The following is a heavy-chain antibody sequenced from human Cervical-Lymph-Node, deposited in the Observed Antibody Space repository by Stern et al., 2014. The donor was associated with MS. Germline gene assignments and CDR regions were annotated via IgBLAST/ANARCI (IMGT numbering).Heavy chain of an antibody. CDR3: ARDNDDNGMDV. D-gene: IGHD1-1*01. Sequence: QVQLVQSGAEVKKPGSSVKVSCTASGDTFINFGISWVRQAPGQGLEWMGGIIPMFGTTDYAQKFQGRVSISTDESATTVYMELSSLRSEDTAVYYCARDNDDNGMDVWGQGTTVTVSS. J-gene: IGHJ6*02. CDR2: IIPMFGTT. CDR1: GDTFINFG. V-gene: IGHV1-69*05.